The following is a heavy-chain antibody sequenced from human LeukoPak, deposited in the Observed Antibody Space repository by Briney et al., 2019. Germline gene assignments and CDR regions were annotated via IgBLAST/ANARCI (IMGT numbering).Heavy chain of an antibody. CDR1: GGSISSYY. CDR3: ARLYSSSLGRVFDY. D-gene: IGHD6-13*01. Sequence: SETLSLTCTVSGGSISSYYWSWIRQPPGKGLEWIGYISYSGSTKYNPSLKSRVTISVDTSKNQFSLKLSSVTAADTAIYYCARLYSSSLGRVFDYWGQGTLVTVSS. J-gene: IGHJ4*02. V-gene: IGHV4-59*01. CDR2: ISYSGST.